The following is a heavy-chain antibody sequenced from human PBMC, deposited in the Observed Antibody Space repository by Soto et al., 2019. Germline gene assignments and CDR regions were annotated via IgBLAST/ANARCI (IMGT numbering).Heavy chain of an antibody. J-gene: IGHJ4*02. Sequence: PSETLSLTCAVYGVSFSGYYWSWIRQPPGKGLEWIGEINHSGSTNYNPSLKSRVTISVDTSKNQFSLKLSSVTAADTAVYYCARTLSRAYCSGGSCYSDYWGQGTLVTVSS. D-gene: IGHD2-15*01. CDR1: GVSFSGYY. CDR3: ARTLSRAYCSGGSCYSDY. CDR2: INHSGST. V-gene: IGHV4-34*01.